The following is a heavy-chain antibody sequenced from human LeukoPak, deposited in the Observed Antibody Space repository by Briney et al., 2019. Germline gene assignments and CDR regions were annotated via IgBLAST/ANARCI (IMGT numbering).Heavy chain of an antibody. CDR2: IKSDGKT. V-gene: IGHV3-74*01. CDR3: ARAPSELGVYYPDYFRH. J-gene: IGHJ1*01. Sequence: GGSLRLSCAVSGFTFSSYWMHCVRQAPGKGLVWVSRIKSDGKTNYADSVKGRFTISRDNAKNTVSLQMNSVRAEDTGVYYCARAPSELGVYYPDYFRHCGQGTLVTVSS. D-gene: IGHD3-22*01. CDR1: GFTFSSYW.